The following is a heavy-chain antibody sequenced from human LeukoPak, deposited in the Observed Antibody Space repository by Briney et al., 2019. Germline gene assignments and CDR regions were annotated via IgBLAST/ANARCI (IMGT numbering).Heavy chain of an antibody. J-gene: IGHJ4*02. Sequence: GESLKISCKGSGYSFTSYWIGWVRQMPGKGLEWMGIIYPGDSDTRYSPSFQGQVTISADKSIRTAYLQWSSLKASDTAMYYCARGPISYWSSTSCPFDYWGQGTLVTVSS. CDR3: ARGPISYWSSTSCPFDY. V-gene: IGHV5-51*01. D-gene: IGHD2-2*01. CDR1: GYSFTSYW. CDR2: IYPGDSDT.